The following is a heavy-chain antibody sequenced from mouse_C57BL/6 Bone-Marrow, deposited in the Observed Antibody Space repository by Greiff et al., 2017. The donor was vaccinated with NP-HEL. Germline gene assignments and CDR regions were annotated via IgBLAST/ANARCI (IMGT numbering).Heavy chain of an antibody. CDR3: ARGPLYGSTYFDY. CDR1: GFTFSSYA. CDR2: ISDGGSYT. J-gene: IGHJ2*01. Sequence: EVKVEESGGGLVKPGGSLKLSCAASGFTFSSYAMSWVRQTPEKRLEWVATISDGGSYTYYPDNVKGRFTISRDNAKNNLYPKMSQLKSEDTAMYYCARGPLYGSTYFDYWGQGTTLTVSS. D-gene: IGHD1-1*01. V-gene: IGHV5-4*03.